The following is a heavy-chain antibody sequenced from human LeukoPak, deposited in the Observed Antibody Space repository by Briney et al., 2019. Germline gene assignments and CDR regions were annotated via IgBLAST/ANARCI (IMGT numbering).Heavy chain of an antibody. J-gene: IGHJ4*02. Sequence: GGSLRLSCAASGFTFSSYWMHWVRQAPGKGLVWVSRINSDGSSTSYADSVKGRFTISRDTSRNTLDLQMTSLRAEDTAVYYCARLAGDGLPLFDDWGQGTLVTVSS. CDR2: INSDGSST. D-gene: IGHD5-24*01. V-gene: IGHV3-74*01. CDR3: ARLAGDGLPLFDD. CDR1: GFTFSSYW.